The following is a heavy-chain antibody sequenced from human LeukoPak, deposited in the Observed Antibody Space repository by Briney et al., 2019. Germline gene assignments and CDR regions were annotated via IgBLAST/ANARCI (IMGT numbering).Heavy chain of an antibody. J-gene: IGHJ4*02. D-gene: IGHD6-13*01. CDR3: ARPHSSSFYVVDY. V-gene: IGHV1-2*06. Sequence: ASVKVSCKASGYSLSDYYTHWVRQAPGQGLEWMGRIHPNSGSTNYAQNFQGRVTMTRDTSISTAYMELTRLRYDDTAVYYCARPHSSSFYVVDYWGQGTLVTVSS. CDR2: IHPNSGST. CDR1: GYSLSDYY.